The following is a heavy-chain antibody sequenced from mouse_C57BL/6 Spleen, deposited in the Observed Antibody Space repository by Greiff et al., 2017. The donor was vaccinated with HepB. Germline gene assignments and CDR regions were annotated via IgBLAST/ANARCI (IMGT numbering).Heavy chain of an antibody. V-gene: IGHV1-53*01. J-gene: IGHJ4*01. CDR3: AQGLWLRRGYYAMDY. D-gene: IGHD2-2*01. CDR2: INPSNGGT. Sequence: QVQLKQPGTELVKPGASVKLSCKASGYTFTSYWMHWVKQRPGQGLEWIGNINPSNGGTNYNEKFKSKATLTVDKSSSTAYMQLSSLTSEDSAVYYCAQGLWLRRGYYAMDYWGQGTSVTVSS. CDR1: GYTFTSYW.